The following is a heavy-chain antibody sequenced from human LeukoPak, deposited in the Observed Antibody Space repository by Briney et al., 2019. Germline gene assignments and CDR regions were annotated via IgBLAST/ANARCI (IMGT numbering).Heavy chain of an antibody. V-gene: IGHV3-30*02. Sequence: PGGSLRLSCAASGFTFRSYGMHWVRQAPGKGLEWVAIIRYDGTNKYYADSVKGRFTISRDNSKNTLYLQMNSLRAEDTAVYYCARDLGSFYYSKSREIDYWGQGTLVTVSS. D-gene: IGHD4-11*01. J-gene: IGHJ4*02. CDR1: GFTFRSYG. CDR3: ARDLGSFYYSKSREIDY. CDR2: IRYDGTNK.